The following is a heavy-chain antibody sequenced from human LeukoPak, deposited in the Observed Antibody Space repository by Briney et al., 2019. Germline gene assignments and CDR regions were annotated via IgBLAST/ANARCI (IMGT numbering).Heavy chain of an antibody. V-gene: IGHV3-23*01. CDR2: ITGSGGNT. CDR1: GFIFSSYS. CDR3: AKAASSSWPSYYYGMDV. D-gene: IGHD6-13*01. J-gene: IGHJ6*02. Sequence: GGSLRLSCAASGFIFSSYSMNWVRQAPGKGLEWVSVITGSGGNTYYADSVKGRFTISKDSSKNTVYLQMSSLRVDDTAVYYCAKAASSSWPSYYYGMDVWGQGTTVTVSS.